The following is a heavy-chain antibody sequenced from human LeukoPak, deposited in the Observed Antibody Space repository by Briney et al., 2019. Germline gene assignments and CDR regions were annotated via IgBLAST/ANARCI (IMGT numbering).Heavy chain of an antibody. CDR3: ARVVDYYDSSGYLN. Sequence: ASVKVSCKASGYTFTSYDINWVRQATGQGLEWMGRINPNSGGTNYAQKFQGRVTMTRDTSISTAYMELSRLRSDDTAVYYCARVVDYYDSSGYLNWGQGTLVTVSS. V-gene: IGHV1-2*06. J-gene: IGHJ4*02. CDR1: GYTFTSYD. CDR2: INPNSGGT. D-gene: IGHD3-22*01.